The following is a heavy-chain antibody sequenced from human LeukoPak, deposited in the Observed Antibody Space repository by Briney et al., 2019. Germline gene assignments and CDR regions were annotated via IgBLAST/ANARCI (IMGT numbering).Heavy chain of an antibody. V-gene: IGHV3-23*01. CDR3: AKGSLHPGIFDY. CDR1: GFTFSSCA. J-gene: IGHJ4*02. Sequence: PGGSLRLSCAASGFTFSSCAMTWVRQAPGKGLESVSTISDSGGNTYYADSVKGRVTISRDNSKNTLYLQMNSLRAEDTAVYYCAKGSLHPGIFDYWGQGTLVTVSS. CDR2: ISDSGGNT.